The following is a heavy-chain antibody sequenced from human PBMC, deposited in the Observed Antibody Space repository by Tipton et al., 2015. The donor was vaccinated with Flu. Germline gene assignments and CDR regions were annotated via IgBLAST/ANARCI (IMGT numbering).Heavy chain of an antibody. J-gene: IGHJ4*02. CDR1: GFTLSSYW. V-gene: IGHV3-7*01. CDR2: IKQDGSEK. Sequence: QLVQSGGGLVQPGGSLRLSCAASGFTLSSYWMSWVRQAPGKGLEWVANIKQDGSEKYYVDSVKGRFTISRDNAKNPLYLQMNSLRVEDTAVYYCVRAIAAAGSRWGQGTLVTVSS. D-gene: IGHD6-13*01. CDR3: VRAIAAAGSR.